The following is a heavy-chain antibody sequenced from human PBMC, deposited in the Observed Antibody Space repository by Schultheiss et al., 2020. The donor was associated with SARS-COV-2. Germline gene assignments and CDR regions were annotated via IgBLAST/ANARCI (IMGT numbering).Heavy chain of an antibody. CDR1: GGSISSGGYY. J-gene: IGHJ6*02. CDR2: IYYSGST. Sequence: SETLSLTCAVSGGSISSGGYYWSWIRQPPGKGLEWIGSIYYSGSTYYNPTLKSRVTISVDTSMNQFSLKLSSVTAADTAVYYCARDKMTTVTGPYYYGMDVWGQGTTVTVAS. CDR3: ARDKMTTVTGPYYYGMDV. V-gene: IGHV4-39*07. D-gene: IGHD4-17*01.